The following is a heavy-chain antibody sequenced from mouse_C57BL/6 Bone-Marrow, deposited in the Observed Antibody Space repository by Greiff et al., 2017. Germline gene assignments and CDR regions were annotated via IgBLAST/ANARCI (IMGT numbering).Heavy chain of an antibody. V-gene: IGHV14-3*01. CDR3: ASAIGREIAY. J-gene: IGHJ3*01. Sequence: EVKLVESVAELVRPGASVKLSCTASGFNIKNSYMHWVKQRPEQGLEWIGRLDPANGITKYAPKFQGKATITADTSSNTAYLQLSSLTSEDAAIYCWASAIGREIAYWGQGTLVTVSA. CDR1: GFNIKNSY. CDR2: LDPANGIT.